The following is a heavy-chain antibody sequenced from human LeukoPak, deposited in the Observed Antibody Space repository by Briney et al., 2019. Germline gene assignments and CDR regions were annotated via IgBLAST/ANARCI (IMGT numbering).Heavy chain of an antibody. CDR3: ARDSGADWSVFDI. CDR2: INPNSGGT. J-gene: IGHJ3*02. Sequence: ASVKVSCKASGYTFTSYGISWVRQAPGQGLEWMGWINPNSGGTNYAQKFQGRVTMTRDTSISTAYMELSRLRSDDTAVYYCARDSGADWSVFDIWGQGTMVTVSS. D-gene: IGHD3-10*01. V-gene: IGHV1-2*02. CDR1: GYTFTSYG.